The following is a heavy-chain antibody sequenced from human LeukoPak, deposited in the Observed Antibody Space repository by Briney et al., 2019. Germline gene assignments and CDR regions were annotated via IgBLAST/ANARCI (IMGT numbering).Heavy chain of an antibody. Sequence: ASVKVSCKASGCTFSSYAISWVRQAPGQGLDWMGGIIPSFCTANYAQKFQGRVTITADEPTSTAYMELSSLRSEDTAVYYCARDSGRPVTIFGVARWTWFDPWGQGTLVTVSS. J-gene: IGHJ5*02. D-gene: IGHD3-3*01. CDR2: IIPSFCTA. V-gene: IGHV1-69*13. CDR3: ARDSGRPVTIFGVARWTWFDP. CDR1: GCTFSSYA.